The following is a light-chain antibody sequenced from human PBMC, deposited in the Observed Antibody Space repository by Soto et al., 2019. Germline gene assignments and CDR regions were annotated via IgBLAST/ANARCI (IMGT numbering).Light chain of an antibody. CDR2: DVT. V-gene: IGLV2-11*01. Sequence: QSVLTQPRSVSGSPGQSVAISCAGTSSDVGRYNYVSWYQQYPGKAPKLIIYDVTKRPSGVPDRFSGSKSGSTASLTISGLQAEDEADYYCCSFAGLFGGGTKVTVL. CDR1: SSDVGRYNY. J-gene: IGLJ2*01. CDR3: CSFAGL.